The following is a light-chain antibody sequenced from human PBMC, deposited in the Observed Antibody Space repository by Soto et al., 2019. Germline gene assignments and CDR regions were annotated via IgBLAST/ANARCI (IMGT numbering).Light chain of an antibody. CDR2: KAS. CDR1: QSISSW. J-gene: IGKJ1*01. CDR3: QQYNSYPWT. V-gene: IGKV1-5*03. Sequence: DTQMTQSPSTLSASVGDQVTITCRASQSISSWLAWYQQKPGKAPKLLIYKASSLESGVPSRFSGSGSGTEFTLTISSLQPDDFATYYCQQYNSYPWTFGQGTKVEIK.